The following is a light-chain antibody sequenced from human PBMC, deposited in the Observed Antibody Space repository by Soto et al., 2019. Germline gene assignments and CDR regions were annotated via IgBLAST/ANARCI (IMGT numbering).Light chain of an antibody. CDR3: QQYNSWPRTWT. Sequence: IGMSQSPATVSVSPGERATLSCRASQSVSSNLAWYQQKPGQATRLIIYGASTRATGIPARFSGSGSGTEFNLTISSMKSEDFAVSYCQQYNSWPRTWTFGQGTKVDI. CDR2: GAS. J-gene: IGKJ1*01. V-gene: IGKV3-15*01. CDR1: QSVSSN.